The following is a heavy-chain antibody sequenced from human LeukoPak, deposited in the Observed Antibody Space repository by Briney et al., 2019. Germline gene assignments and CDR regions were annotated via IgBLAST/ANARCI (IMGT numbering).Heavy chain of an antibody. V-gene: IGHV4-39*07. D-gene: IGHD6-6*01. CDR2: IYYSGST. Sequence: SETLSLTCTVSGGSISSSSYYWGWIRQPPGKGLEWIGSIYYSGSTYYNLSLKSRVTISVDTSKNQFSLKLSSVTAADTAVYYCARDWGVSARPGYMGVWGKGTTVTVSS. CDR1: GGSISSSSYY. J-gene: IGHJ6*03. CDR3: ARDWGVSARPGYMGV.